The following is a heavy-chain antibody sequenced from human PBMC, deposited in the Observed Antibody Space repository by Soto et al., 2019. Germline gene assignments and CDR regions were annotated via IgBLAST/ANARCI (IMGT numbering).Heavy chain of an antibody. CDR3: ARVWTGGGEVIAGARRFAI. CDR1: GGSISSYY. J-gene: IGHJ3*02. Sequence: PSETLSLTCTVSGGSISSYYWSWIRQPPGKGLEWIGYIYYSGSTNYNPSLKSRVTISVDTSKNQFSLKLRSVTAADTAVYYCARVWTGGGEVIAGARRFAIWAQGTMV. CDR2: IYYSGST. D-gene: IGHD2-15*01. V-gene: IGHV4-59*08.